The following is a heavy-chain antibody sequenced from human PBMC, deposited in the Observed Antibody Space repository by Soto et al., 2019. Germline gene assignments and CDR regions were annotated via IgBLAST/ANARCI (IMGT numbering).Heavy chain of an antibody. D-gene: IGHD2-2*01. CDR2: INPNSGGT. Sequence: ASVKVSCQASGYTFTGYYMHWVRQAPGQGLEWMGWINPNSGGTNYAQKFQGWVTMTRDTSISTAYMELSRLRSDDTAVYYCARGDIVVVPAAESRNWFDPWGQGTLVTVSS. J-gene: IGHJ5*02. CDR1: GYTFTGYY. V-gene: IGHV1-2*04. CDR3: ARGDIVVVPAAESRNWFDP.